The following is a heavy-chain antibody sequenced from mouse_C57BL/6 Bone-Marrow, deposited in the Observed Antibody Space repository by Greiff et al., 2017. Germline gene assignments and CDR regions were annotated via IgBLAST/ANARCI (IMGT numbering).Heavy chain of an antibody. Sequence: EVNLVESGGGLVQPGGSMKLSCVASGFTFSNYWMNWVRQSPEKGLEWVAQIRLKSDNYATHYAESVKGRFTISRDDSKSSVYLQMNNLRAEDTGIYYCTALFYGSSYYFDYWGQGTTLTVSS. J-gene: IGHJ2*01. V-gene: IGHV6-3*01. CDR1: GFTFSNYW. CDR3: TALFYGSSYYFDY. D-gene: IGHD1-1*01. CDR2: IRLKSDNYAT.